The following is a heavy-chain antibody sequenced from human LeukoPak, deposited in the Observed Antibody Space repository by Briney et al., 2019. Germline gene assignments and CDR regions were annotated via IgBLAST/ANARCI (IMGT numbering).Heavy chain of an antibody. D-gene: IGHD5-24*01. J-gene: IGHJ4*02. V-gene: IGHV5-51*01. CDR1: GYSFPSYW. Sequence: GESLKISCKGSGYSFPSYWIGWVRQMPGKGLEWMGIIYPGDSDTRYSPSFQGQVTISADKSISTAYLQWSSLKASDTAMYYCARGLEDGYNYGAYYFDYWGQGTLVAVSS. CDR3: ARGLEDGYNYGAYYFDY. CDR2: IYPGDSDT.